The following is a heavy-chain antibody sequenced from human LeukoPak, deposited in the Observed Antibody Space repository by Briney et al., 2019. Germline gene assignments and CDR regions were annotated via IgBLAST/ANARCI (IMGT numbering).Heavy chain of an antibody. CDR3: ARHKAVAGTHFDY. J-gene: IGHJ4*02. V-gene: IGHV4-59*08. D-gene: IGHD6-19*01. CDR1: GGSISSYY. CDR2: IYYSGST. Sequence: PSETLSLTCTVSGGSISSYYWSWIWQPPGKGLEWIGYIYYSGSTNYNPSLKSRVTISVDTSKNQFSLKLSSVTAADTAVYYCARHKAVAGTHFDYWGQGTLVTVSS.